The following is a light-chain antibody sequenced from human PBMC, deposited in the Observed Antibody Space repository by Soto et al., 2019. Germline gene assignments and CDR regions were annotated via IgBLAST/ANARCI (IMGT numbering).Light chain of an antibody. CDR2: GAS. CDR1: QSVSSN. CDR3: QQYNSWPPIT. J-gene: IGKJ5*01. Sequence: EILMTQSPATLSVSPGERANLSCRANQSVSSNLAWYQQKPGQPPRLLFYGASTMATGIPARFSGSGSGTDLTPTISKLQSEDFSVYYCQQYNSWPPITIGQGTRLEIK. V-gene: IGKV3-15*01.